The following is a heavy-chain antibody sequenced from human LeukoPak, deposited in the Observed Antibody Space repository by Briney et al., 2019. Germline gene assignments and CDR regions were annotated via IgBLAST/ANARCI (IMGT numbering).Heavy chain of an antibody. V-gene: IGHV3-33*01. CDR2: IWYDGSNK. CDR3: AREQRGPPNYGDHVLGGMDV. D-gene: IGHD4-17*01. CDR1: GFTFSSYG. Sequence: HPGGSLRLSCAASGFTFSSYGMHWVRQAPGKGLEWVAVIWYDGSNKYYADSVKGRFTISRDNSKNTLYLQMNSLRAEDTAVYYCAREQRGPPNYGDHVLGGMDVWGQGTTVTVSS. J-gene: IGHJ6*02.